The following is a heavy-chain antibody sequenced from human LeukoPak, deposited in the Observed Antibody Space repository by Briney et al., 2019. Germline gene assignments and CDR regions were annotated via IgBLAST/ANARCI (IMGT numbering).Heavy chain of an antibody. J-gene: IGHJ4*02. D-gene: IGHD3-22*01. CDR1: GFTFSSYE. V-gene: IGHV3-48*03. CDR2: ISSSGSTI. CDR3: ARCRYDSSGYYVDY. Sequence: GGSLRLSCAASGFTFSSYEMNWVRQAPGKGLEWVSYISSSGSTIYYADSVKGRFTISRDNAKNSLYLQMNSLRAEDTAVYYCARCRYDSSGYYVDYWGQGTLVTVSS.